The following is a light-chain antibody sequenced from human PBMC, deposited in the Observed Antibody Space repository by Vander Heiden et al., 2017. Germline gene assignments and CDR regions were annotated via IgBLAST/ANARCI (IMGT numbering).Light chain of an antibody. V-gene: IGKV1-5*03. CDR2: KAS. CDR3: QLYNDYSWT. CDR1: QSISTW. Sequence: DIQMTHPPSTLSASVGDRVTITCRASQSISTWLAWYQQKPGKVPKLLIYKASSLESGVPSRFSGSGSGTEFTLTISSLQPDDFATYYCQLYNDYSWTFGQGTKVEIK. J-gene: IGKJ1*01.